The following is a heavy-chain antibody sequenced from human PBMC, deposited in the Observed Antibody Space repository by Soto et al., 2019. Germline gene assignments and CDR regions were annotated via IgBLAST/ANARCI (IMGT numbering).Heavy chain of an antibody. CDR3: ERERDFWSGYYYLVY. Sequence: ASVKVSCKASGYTFTSYGISWVRQAPGQGLEWMGWISAYNGNTNYAQKLQGRVTMTTDTSTSTAYMELRSLRSDDTAVYYCERERDFWSGYYYLVYWGQGTLVTVSS. J-gene: IGHJ4*02. D-gene: IGHD3-3*01. V-gene: IGHV1-18*04. CDR2: ISAYNGNT. CDR1: GYTFTSYG.